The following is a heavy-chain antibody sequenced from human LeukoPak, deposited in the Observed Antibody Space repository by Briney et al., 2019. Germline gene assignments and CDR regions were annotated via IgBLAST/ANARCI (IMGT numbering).Heavy chain of an antibody. D-gene: IGHD3-16*01. CDR1: GFTFSSYS. J-gene: IGHJ6*03. Sequence: GGSLRLSCAASGFTFSSYSMNWVRQAPGKGLEWVSYMSRSSDTIYYADSVKGRFTISRDNAKSSLFLQMNSLRAEDTAVYYCAKEGDEFRGYLDVWGKGTTVTVSS. CDR3: AKEGDEFRGYLDV. CDR2: MSRSSDTI. V-gene: IGHV3-48*01.